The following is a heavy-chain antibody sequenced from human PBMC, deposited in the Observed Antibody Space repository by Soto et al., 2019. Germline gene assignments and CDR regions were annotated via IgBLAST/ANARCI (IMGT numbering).Heavy chain of an antibody. CDR3: ARGGNYYFDH. J-gene: IGHJ4*02. Sequence: QLVESGGGLVQRGGSLRLSCVASGFTISSHWMSWVRQGPGKGLEWVANIKEDGSEEYYVDSVKGRFTISRDNAKNSLFLQMDSLRVEDMAVYCCARGGNYYFDHWGQGTLVTVSS. V-gene: IGHV3-7*01. D-gene: IGHD1-1*01. CDR2: IKEDGSEE. CDR1: GFTISSHW.